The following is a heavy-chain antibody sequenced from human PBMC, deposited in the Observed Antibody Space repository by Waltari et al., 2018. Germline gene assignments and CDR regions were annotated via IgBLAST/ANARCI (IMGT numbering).Heavy chain of an antibody. Sequence: QVQLVQSGAEVKKPGASVKVSCKVSGYTLTELSMHWVRQAPGKGLEWMGGFDPEDGETIYAQNFQGRVTMTEDSSTLTAYMELSSLRSEDTAVYYCAAVDFSSGWSLDYRGQGSLVTVSS. CDR3: AAVDFSSGWSLDY. CDR2: FDPEDGET. D-gene: IGHD6-19*01. V-gene: IGHV1-24*01. J-gene: IGHJ4*02. CDR1: GYTLTELS.